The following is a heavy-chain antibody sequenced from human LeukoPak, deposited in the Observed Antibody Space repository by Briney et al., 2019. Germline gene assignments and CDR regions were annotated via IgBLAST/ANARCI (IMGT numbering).Heavy chain of an antibody. CDR3: ARAPRARGHFDF. J-gene: IGHJ4*02. Sequence: SSVKVSCKASGGTFSSYAISWVGQAPGQGLAWMGWIIPIFGTANYAQKSQGRVTITADESTSTAYMELSSLRSEDTAVYCGARAPRARGHFDFWGQGTLVTVSS. CDR2: IIPIFGTA. CDR1: GGTFSSYA. V-gene: IGHV1-69*01. D-gene: IGHD3-10*01.